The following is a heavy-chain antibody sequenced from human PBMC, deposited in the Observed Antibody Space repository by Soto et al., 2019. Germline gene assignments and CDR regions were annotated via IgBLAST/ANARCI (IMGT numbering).Heavy chain of an antibody. CDR1: GGSISSGGYY. V-gene: IGHV4-31*03. CDR2: IYYSGST. Sequence: QVQLQESGPGLVKPSQTLSLTCTVSGGSISSGGYYWSWIRQHPGKGLEWIGYIYYSGSTYYNPSLQSRLSISVDTVRNQCSLKLSSVPAADTAVYYCARGLDTLGRGFIGFWGQGSLVPVSS. J-gene: IGHJ4*02. CDR3: ARGLDTLGRGFIGF. D-gene: IGHD3-10*01.